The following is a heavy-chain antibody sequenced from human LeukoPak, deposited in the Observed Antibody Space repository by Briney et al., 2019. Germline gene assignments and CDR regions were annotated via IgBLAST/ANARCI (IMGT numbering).Heavy chain of an antibody. D-gene: IGHD2-15*01. CDR3: ARDGYCSGGSCYNFDY. V-gene: IGHV3-33*01. Sequence: GRSLRLSCAASGFTFSSYGMHWVRQAPGKGLEWVAVIWYDGSNKYYADSVKGRFTISRDNSKNRLYLQMNSLRAEDTAVYYCARDGYCSGGSCYNFDYWGQGTLVTVSS. CDR2: IWYDGSNK. J-gene: IGHJ4*02. CDR1: GFTFSSYG.